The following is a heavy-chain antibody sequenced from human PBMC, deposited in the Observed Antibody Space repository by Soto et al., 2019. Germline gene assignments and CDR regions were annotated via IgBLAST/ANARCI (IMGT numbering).Heavy chain of an antibody. CDR2: IYPGDSDT. D-gene: IGHD3-10*01. CDR3: ARHEGYYGSPAAGLFDY. Sequence: PGQSLKSSCKGSGYSFASYWICWVRQMPGKGLEWMGIIYPGDSDTRYSPSFQGQVTISADKSISTAYLQWSSLKASDTAMYYCARHEGYYGSPAAGLFDYWGQGTPVTVSS. J-gene: IGHJ4*02. CDR1: GYSFASYW. V-gene: IGHV5-51*01.